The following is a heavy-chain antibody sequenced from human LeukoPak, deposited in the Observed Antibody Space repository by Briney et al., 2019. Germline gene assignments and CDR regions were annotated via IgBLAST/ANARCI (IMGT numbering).Heavy chain of an antibody. CDR1: GYSFTSYW. CDR2: IYPGDSDT. D-gene: IGHD4-17*01. Sequence: GESLKISRKGSGYSFTSYWIGWVRQMPGKGLEWMGIIYPGDSDTRYSPSFQGQVTISADKSISTAYLQWSSLKASDTAMYYCARHKAVTTEYNWFDPWGQGTLVTVSS. V-gene: IGHV5-51*01. CDR3: ARHKAVTTEYNWFDP. J-gene: IGHJ5*02.